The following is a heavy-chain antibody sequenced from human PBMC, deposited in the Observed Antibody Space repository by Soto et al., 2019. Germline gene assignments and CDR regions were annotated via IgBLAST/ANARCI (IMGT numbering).Heavy chain of an antibody. CDR3: AHRVLRAVFGLVTTTAIYFDF. D-gene: IGHD3-3*01. CDR2: IYWDDDK. J-gene: IGHJ4*02. V-gene: IGHV2-5*02. Sequence: QITLNESGPTVVKPTETLTLTCTFSGFSLTTSGVGVGWVRQSPGKAPEWLAFIYWDDDKRYSTSLKSRLTITKDTSKNQWVLTMANVDPADTATYYCAHRVLRAVFGLVTTTAIYFDFWGQGTPVVVSS. CDR1: GFSLTTSGVG.